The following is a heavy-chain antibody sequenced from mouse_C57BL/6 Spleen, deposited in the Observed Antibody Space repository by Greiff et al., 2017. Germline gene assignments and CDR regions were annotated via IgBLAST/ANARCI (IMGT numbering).Heavy chain of an antibody. CDR1: GYTFTSYW. J-gene: IGHJ1*03. CDR3: ARMDYGSSGDFDV. CDR2: IDPSDSYT. D-gene: IGHD1-1*01. Sequence: QVQLQQPGAELVRPGTSVKLSCKASGYTFTSYWMHWVKQRPGQGLEWIGVIDPSDSYTNYNQKFKGKATVTVDTSSSTAYMQLSSLTSEDSAVYYCARMDYGSSGDFDVWGTGTTVTVSS. V-gene: IGHV1-59*01.